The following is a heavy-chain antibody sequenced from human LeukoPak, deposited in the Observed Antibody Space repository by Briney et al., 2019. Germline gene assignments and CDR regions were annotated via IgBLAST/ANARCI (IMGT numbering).Heavy chain of an antibody. J-gene: IGHJ4*02. CDR3: ARGLAVATY. CDR2: LNSDGSGT. V-gene: IGHV3-74*01. Sequence: TGGSLRLSCAASGFTFSSYWMHWVRQAPGKGLVWVSRLNSDGSGTTYADSVKGRFTISRDNAKNTLCLQMNSLRAEDTAVYYCARGLAVATYWGQGTLVTVSS. D-gene: IGHD6-19*01. CDR1: GFTFSSYW.